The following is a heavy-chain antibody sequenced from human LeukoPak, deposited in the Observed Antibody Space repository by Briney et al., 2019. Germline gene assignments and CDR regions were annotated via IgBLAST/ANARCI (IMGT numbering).Heavy chain of an antibody. CDR3: ASDSSSWTVDY. V-gene: IGHV3-7*01. CDR1: GFTFSSYW. J-gene: IGHJ4*02. Sequence: GGSLRLSCAASGFTFSSYWMNWVRQAPGKGLEWVANIKQDGSEKYYVDSVKGRFSISRDNAKNSLYLQMNSLRAEDTAVYYCASDSSSWTVDYWGQGTLVTVSS. D-gene: IGHD6-13*01. CDR2: IKQDGSEK.